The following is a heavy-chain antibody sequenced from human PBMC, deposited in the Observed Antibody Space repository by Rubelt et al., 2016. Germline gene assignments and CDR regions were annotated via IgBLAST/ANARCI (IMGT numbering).Heavy chain of an antibody. CDR3: ARVGDGNNFFYLDY. CDR1: GGSFSGYY. Sequence: QVQLQQWGAGLLKPSETLSLTCAVYGGSFSGYYWNWIRQPPGKGLEWIGEINHSGSTNYNPSLESRVTISVDTSKNQFSLKLSSVTAADTAVYYCARVGDGNNFFYLDYWGQGTLVTVSS. CDR2: INHSGST. J-gene: IGHJ4*02. V-gene: IGHV4-34*01. D-gene: IGHD5-24*01.